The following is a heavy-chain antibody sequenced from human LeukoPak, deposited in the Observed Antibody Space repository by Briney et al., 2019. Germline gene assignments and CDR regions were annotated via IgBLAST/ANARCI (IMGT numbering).Heavy chain of an antibody. CDR1: GFTFSTYA. CDR3: AKVEGASKASVY. D-gene: IGHD1-1*01. Sequence: GGSLRLSCAASGFTFSTYAMSWVRQAPGKGLEWVSSISDSGARIYYADSVKGRFTISRDTSKNTLYLQMYSLRAEDTAVYYCAKVEGASKASVYWGQGALVTVSS. CDR2: ISDSGARI. J-gene: IGHJ4*02. V-gene: IGHV3-23*01.